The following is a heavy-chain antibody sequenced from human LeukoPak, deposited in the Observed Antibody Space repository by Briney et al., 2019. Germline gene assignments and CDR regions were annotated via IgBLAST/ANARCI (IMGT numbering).Heavy chain of an antibody. V-gene: IGHV4-39*01. CDR1: GGSISSTGYC. D-gene: IGHD3-22*01. Sequence: SETLSLTCAVSGGSISSTGYCWAWIRQPPGKGLEWIGTINYSGSTYHNTSLKSRITMSVDTSRNQFSLKLSSVDAADTAVYYCAKAGVRYFDSSGLYAFDFWGQGTTVTVSS. CDR3: AKAGVRYFDSSGLYAFDF. CDR2: INYSGST. J-gene: IGHJ3*01.